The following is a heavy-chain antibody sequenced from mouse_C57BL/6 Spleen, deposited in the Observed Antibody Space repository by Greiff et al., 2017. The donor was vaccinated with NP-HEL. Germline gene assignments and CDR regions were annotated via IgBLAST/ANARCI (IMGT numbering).Heavy chain of an antibody. CDR1: GFSLTSYG. CDR2: IWSGGST. Sequence: VQLQQSGPGLVQPSQSLSITCTVSGFSLTSYGVHWVRQSPGKGLEWLGVIWSGGSTDYNAAFISRLSISKDNSKSQVFFKMNSLQADDTAIYYCARDYDYDLAWFAYWGQGTLVTVSA. J-gene: IGHJ3*01. V-gene: IGHV2-2*01. CDR3: ARDYDYDLAWFAY. D-gene: IGHD2-4*01.